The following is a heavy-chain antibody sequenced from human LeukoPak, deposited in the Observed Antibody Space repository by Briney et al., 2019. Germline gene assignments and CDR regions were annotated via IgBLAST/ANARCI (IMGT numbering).Heavy chain of an antibody. CDR1: GGSISSGNFY. J-gene: IGHJ3*02. D-gene: IGHD3-22*01. Sequence: SETLSLTCTVSGGSISSGNFYWSWIRQPAGKGLEWVGRISTRGSINYNPSLKSRATISLDTSKNQFSPKLSSVTAADTAVYHCAGPYDSSGYYYNDAFDIWGQGTMVTVSS. CDR2: ISTRGSI. V-gene: IGHV4-61*02. CDR3: AGPYDSSGYYYNDAFDI.